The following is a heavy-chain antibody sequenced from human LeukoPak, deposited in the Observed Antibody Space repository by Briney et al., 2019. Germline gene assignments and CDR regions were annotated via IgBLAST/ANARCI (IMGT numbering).Heavy chain of an antibody. Sequence: PGRSLRLSCAASGFTFRNYGMHWVRQAPGKGLDWVAVISYDGSNKYYADSVKGRFTISRDNSKNTLYLQMNSLRAEDTAVYYCTTPERYYYDTSDFYGSPYWGQETLVTVSS. D-gene: IGHD3-22*01. V-gene: IGHV3-30*03. J-gene: IGHJ4*02. CDR3: TTPERYYYDTSDFYGSPY. CDR2: ISYDGSNK. CDR1: GFTFRNYG.